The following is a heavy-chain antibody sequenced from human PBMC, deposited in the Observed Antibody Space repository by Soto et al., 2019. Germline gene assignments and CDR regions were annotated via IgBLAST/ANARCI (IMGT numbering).Heavy chain of an antibody. V-gene: IGHV4-31*03. CDR2: IYYSGST. CDR3: ARESPVHWFDP. Sequence: SETLPLTGTLSPGSISSGGYYRSWIRQHPGKGLGWIGSIYYSGSTYYNPSLKSRVTISVDTSKNHFSLKLSSVTAADTAVYSCARESPVHWFDPWGQGTLFTVRS. J-gene: IGHJ5*02. CDR1: PGSISSGGYY.